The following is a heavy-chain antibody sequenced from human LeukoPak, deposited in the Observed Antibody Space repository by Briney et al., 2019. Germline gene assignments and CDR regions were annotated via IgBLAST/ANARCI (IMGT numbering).Heavy chain of an antibody. D-gene: IGHD5-18*01. CDR2: INPNSGGT. CDR1: GYTFTGYY. V-gene: IGHV1-2*06. Sequence: PEASVKVSCKASGYTFTGYYMHWVRQAPGQGLEWMGRINPNSGGTNYAQKFQGSVTMTRDTSISTAYMELSRLRSDDTAVYYCARVVSSYGSSPIDYWGQGTLVTVSS. J-gene: IGHJ4*02. CDR3: ARVVSSYGSSPIDY.